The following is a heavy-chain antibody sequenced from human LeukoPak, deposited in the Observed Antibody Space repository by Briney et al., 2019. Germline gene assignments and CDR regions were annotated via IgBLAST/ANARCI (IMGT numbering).Heavy chain of an antibody. J-gene: IGHJ4*02. D-gene: IGHD1-26*01. CDR1: GFTFRRFS. Sequence: GGSLRLSCAASGFTFRRFSMNWVRQAPGKGLEWVSVIYNGGSTYYADSVKGRFTISRDNSKNTLYLQMNSLRAEDTAVYYCARENRTAGAFDYWGQGTLVTVSS. V-gene: IGHV3-53*01. CDR3: ARENRTAGAFDY. CDR2: IYNGGST.